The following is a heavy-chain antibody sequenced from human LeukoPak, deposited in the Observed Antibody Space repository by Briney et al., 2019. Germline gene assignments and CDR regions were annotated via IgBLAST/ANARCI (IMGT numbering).Heavy chain of an antibody. CDR3: ARQEYSTPGENAFDI. CDR2: IYHSGST. J-gene: IGHJ3*02. D-gene: IGHD6-6*01. Sequence: SETLSLTCAVSGGSISSSSYYWGSIRQPPGKRLEWVGSIYHSGSTYYNSSLKSRVTISVDTSKNQFSLKLSSVTAADTAVYYCARQEYSTPGENAFDIWGQGTMVTVSS. V-gene: IGHV4-39*01. CDR1: GGSISSSSYY.